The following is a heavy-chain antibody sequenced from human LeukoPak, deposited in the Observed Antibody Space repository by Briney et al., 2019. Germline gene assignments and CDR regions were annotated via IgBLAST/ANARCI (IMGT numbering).Heavy chain of an antibody. V-gene: IGHV3-64D*08. J-gene: IGHJ4*02. Sequence: QPGGSLRLSCSAPGFTFNTYAMHWVRQAPGKGLEYVSAIDHTGGTTFYADSVKGRFTISRDNSKNTLFLQMSSLRSEDTAVYYCAPGKFDYWSQGTLVTVSS. CDR2: IDHTGGTT. CDR3: APGKFDY. CDR1: GFTFNTYA. D-gene: IGHD3-10*01.